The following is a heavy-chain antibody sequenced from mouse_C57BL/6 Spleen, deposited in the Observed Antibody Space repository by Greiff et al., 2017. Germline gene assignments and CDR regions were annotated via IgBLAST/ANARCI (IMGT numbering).Heavy chain of an antibody. CDR1: GYTFTSYW. V-gene: IGHV1-55*01. Sequence: QVQLQQPGAELVKPGASVKMSCKASGYTFTSYWITWVKQRPGQGLEWIGDIYPGGGSTNYNEKFKSKATLAVDKASSTAYMQLSSPTSEDSAVYECARRISAMDYWGQGTSVTVSS. J-gene: IGHJ4*01. D-gene: IGHD2-4*01. CDR2: IYPGGGST. CDR3: ARRISAMDY.